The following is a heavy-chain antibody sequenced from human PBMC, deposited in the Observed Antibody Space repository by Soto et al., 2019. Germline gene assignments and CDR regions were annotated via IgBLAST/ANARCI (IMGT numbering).Heavy chain of an antibody. CDR3: AKVWGIAARTASLVLGAFDI. J-gene: IGHJ3*02. CDR1: GFTFSSYA. CDR2: ISGSGGST. Sequence: EVQLLESGGGLVQPGGSLRLSCAASGFTFSSYAMSWVRQAPGKGLEWVSAISGSGGSTYYADSVKGRFTISRDNSKNTLYLQMNSLRAEDTAVYYCAKVWGIAARTASLVLGAFDIWGQGTMVTVSS. V-gene: IGHV3-23*01. D-gene: IGHD6-6*01.